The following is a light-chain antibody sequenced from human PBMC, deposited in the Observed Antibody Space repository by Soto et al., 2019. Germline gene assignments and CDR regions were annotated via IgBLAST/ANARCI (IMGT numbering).Light chain of an antibody. CDR1: HSVSNS. V-gene: IGKV3-11*01. CDR2: DAS. CDR3: QQRSNWTRT. Sequence: EIVFTQSPGTLSLSPGERATLSCRTSHSVSNSLAWYRQKPGQAPRLLIYDASNRATGIPERFTCSGAGTACTRPIRNLEPEDVSVDYCQQRSNWTRTFGQGTQVDIK. J-gene: IGKJ1*01.